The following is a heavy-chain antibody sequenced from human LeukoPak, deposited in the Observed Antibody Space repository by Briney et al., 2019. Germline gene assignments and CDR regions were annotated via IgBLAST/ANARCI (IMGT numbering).Heavy chain of an antibody. D-gene: IGHD6-6*01. Sequence: PSETLSLTCTVSCGSISSSSYYWGWIRQPPGKGLEWIGSIYYSGSTYYNPSLKSRVTISVDTSKNQFSLKLSSVTAADTAVYYCARVSRTSSSYQFDYWGQGTLVTVSS. CDR3: ARVSRTSSSYQFDY. CDR1: CGSISSSSYY. CDR2: IYYSGST. J-gene: IGHJ4*02. V-gene: IGHV4-39*07.